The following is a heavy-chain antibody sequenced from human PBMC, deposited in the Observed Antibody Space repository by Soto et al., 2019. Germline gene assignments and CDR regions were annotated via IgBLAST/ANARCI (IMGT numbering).Heavy chain of an antibody. J-gene: IGHJ4*02. CDR2: IYSGGNT. V-gene: IGHV3-66*01. D-gene: IGHD4-17*01. CDR1: GFTVSSNY. Sequence: EVQLVESGGGLVQPGGSLRLSCAASGFTVSSNYMSWVRQAPGKGLEWVSTIYSGGNTYYADSVKGRFTISRDISKNTLYLQMNSLRDEDTAVFYWARASIATVTTIDYWGQGTLVTVSS. CDR3: ARASIATVTTIDY.